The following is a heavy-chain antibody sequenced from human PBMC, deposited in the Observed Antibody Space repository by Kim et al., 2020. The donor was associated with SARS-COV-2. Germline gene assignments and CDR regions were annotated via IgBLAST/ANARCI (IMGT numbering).Heavy chain of an antibody. D-gene: IGHD6-19*01. CDR3: AKESSGGATEGFDY. V-gene: IGHV3-43*01. J-gene: IGHJ4*02. Sequence: ADSVKGRFTISRDNSKNSLYLQMNSLRTEDTALYYCAKESSGGATEGFDYWGQGTLVTVSS.